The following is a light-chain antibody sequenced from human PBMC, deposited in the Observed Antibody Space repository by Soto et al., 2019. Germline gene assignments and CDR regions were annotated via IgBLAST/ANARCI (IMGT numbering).Light chain of an antibody. CDR1: QSVLYSSNNKDS. CDR2: WAS. J-gene: IGKJ4*02. V-gene: IGKV4-1*01. CDR3: QQYLDRLT. Sequence: DIVMTQSPGSLAVSLGEGATISCKSSQSVLYSSNNKDSIAWYQQKPGQHPRLLNYWASSRKSGVPDRVSGSGSGTDFTLTISSLQAGDVAVYYCQQYLDRLTFGGGTKVEIK.